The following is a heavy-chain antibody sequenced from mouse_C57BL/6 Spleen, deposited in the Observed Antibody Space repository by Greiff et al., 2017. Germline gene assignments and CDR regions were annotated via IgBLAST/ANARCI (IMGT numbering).Heavy chain of an antibody. CDR3: ARHGTTRYFDY. Sequence: EVKLMESGGDLVKPGGSLKLSCAASGFTFSSYGMSWVRQTPDKRLEWVATISSGGSYTYYPDSVKGRFTISRDNAKNTLYLQMSSLKSEDTAMYYCARHGTTRYFDYWGQGTTLTVSS. V-gene: IGHV5-6*01. D-gene: IGHD1-1*01. J-gene: IGHJ2*01. CDR2: ISSGGSYT. CDR1: GFTFSSYG.